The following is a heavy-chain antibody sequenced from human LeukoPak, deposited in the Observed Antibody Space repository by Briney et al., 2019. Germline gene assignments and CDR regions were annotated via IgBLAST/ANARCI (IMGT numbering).Heavy chain of an antibody. Sequence: GGSLTLSCAASGFTFSSYGMHWVRQAPGKGLEGVAVISYDGSNKYYADSVKGRFTISRDNSKNTLYLQMNSLRAEDTAVYYCAKDKSCSGGSCYPDYWGQGTLVTVSS. V-gene: IGHV3-30*18. CDR1: GFTFSSYG. D-gene: IGHD2-15*01. CDR3: AKDKSCSGGSCYPDY. CDR2: ISYDGSNK. J-gene: IGHJ4*02.